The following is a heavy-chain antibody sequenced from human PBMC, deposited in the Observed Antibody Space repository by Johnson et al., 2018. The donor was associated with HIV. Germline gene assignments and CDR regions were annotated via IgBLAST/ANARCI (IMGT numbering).Heavy chain of an antibody. D-gene: IGHD3-10*01. CDR3: AKDYYGSGSKHDAFDI. CDR1: GFTFSSYA. J-gene: IGHJ3*02. CDR2: ISYDGSNK. V-gene: IGHV3-30-3*01. Sequence: QVKLVESGGGVVQPGRSLRLSCAASGFTFSSYAMHWVRQAPGKGLEWVAVISYDGSNKYYADSVKGRFTISRDNSKNTLYLQMNSLRAEDTAVYYCAKDYYGSGSKHDAFDIWGQGTMVTVSS.